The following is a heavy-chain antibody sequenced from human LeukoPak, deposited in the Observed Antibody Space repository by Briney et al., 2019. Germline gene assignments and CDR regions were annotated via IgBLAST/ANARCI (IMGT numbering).Heavy chain of an antibody. Sequence: SVKVSCKASGGTFSSYAMSWVRQAPGQGLEWMGGIIPIFGTANYAQKFQGRVTITADESTSTAYMELSSLRSEDTAVYYCARDDGYYYDSSGPFDYWGQGTLVTVSS. J-gene: IGHJ4*02. CDR3: ARDDGYYYDSSGPFDY. D-gene: IGHD3-22*01. CDR2: IIPIFGTA. V-gene: IGHV1-69*13. CDR1: GGTFSSYA.